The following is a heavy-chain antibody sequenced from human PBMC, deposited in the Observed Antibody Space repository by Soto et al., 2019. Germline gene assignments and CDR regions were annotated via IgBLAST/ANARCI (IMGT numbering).Heavy chain of an antibody. CDR3: ASGASRWYPYFFDC. V-gene: IGHV1-69*01. CDR1: EGTFNSYA. CDR2: IIPYYNTL. J-gene: IGHJ4*02. D-gene: IGHD6-13*01. Sequence: QAQVAQSGAEVRKPGSSVKLSCKASEGTFNSYAIAWVRQAPGQGLEWMGGIIPYYNTLNYGQKFQDRVTITADDSTNTVYMELSSLRSDDTAVYFCASGASRWYPYFFDCWGQGTQVTVSS.